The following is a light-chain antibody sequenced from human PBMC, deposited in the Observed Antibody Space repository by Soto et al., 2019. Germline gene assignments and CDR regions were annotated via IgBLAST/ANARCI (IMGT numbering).Light chain of an antibody. J-gene: IGLJ2*01. CDR1: SSDVGTYNL. Sequence: QSALTQPASVSGSPGQSITISCTGTSSDVGTYNLVSWHQHHPGKAPKLIIYEGSKRPSGVSNRFSGSKYGNTASRTTSGLQAEDEADYYCCSFAVGSTLVFGGGHKLTVL. V-gene: IGLV2-23*01. CDR3: CSFAVGSTLV. CDR2: EGS.